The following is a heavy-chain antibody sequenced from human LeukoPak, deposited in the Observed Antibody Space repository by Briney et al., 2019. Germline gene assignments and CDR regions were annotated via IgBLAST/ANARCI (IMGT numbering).Heavy chain of an antibody. Sequence: PGGSLRFSCAVSGLRFGSFWMSWVGQAPGKGLEWVANINQDGSEKYFVDSVRGRFTISRDNSKNSLHLQMNTLRAEDTAVYYCARERDGRFFDYWGQGTLVTVSS. D-gene: IGHD5-24*01. CDR2: INQDGSEK. J-gene: IGHJ4*02. V-gene: IGHV3-7*01. CDR1: GLRFGSFW. CDR3: ARERDGRFFDY.